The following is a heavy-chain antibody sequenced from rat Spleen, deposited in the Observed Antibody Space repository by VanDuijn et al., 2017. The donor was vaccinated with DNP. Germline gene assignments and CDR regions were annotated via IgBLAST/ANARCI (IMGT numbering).Heavy chain of an antibody. Sequence: EVQLVESGGGLVQPRRSLKLSCAASGFTFSDYNMAWVRQAPKTGLEWVATISYDGSSTYYRDSVKGRFTISRDNAKSTLYLQMDSLRSEDTATYYCARHGVYYGLLLPHYVMDAWGQGASVTVSS. V-gene: IGHV5-7*01. CDR3: ARHGVYYGLLLPHYVMDA. D-gene: IGHD1-6*01. CDR1: GFTFSDYN. J-gene: IGHJ4*01. CDR2: ISYDGSST.